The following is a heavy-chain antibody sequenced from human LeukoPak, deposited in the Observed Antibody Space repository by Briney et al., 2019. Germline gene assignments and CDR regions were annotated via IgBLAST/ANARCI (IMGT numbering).Heavy chain of an antibody. CDR3: ARKVSGGDSLNWFDP. Sequence: ASVKVSCKSSGYTFTSYGISWLRQAPGQGLEGMGWISAYNGNTNYAQKLQGRVTMTTDTCTSTAYMELRSLRSDDTAVYCCARKVSGGDSLNWFDPWGQGTLVTVSS. CDR1: GYTFTSYG. V-gene: IGHV1-18*01. CDR2: ISAYNGNT. J-gene: IGHJ5*02. D-gene: IGHD2-21*02.